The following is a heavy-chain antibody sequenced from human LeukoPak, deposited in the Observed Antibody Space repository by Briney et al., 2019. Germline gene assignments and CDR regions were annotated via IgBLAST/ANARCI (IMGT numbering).Heavy chain of an antibody. CDR1: GGSFSGYY. V-gene: IGHV4-34*01. CDR2: INHSGST. CDR3: ARGRTMIRSLSPFDY. J-gene: IGHJ4*02. Sequence: SETLPLTCAVYGGSFSGYYWSWIRQPPGKGLEWIGEINHSGSTNYNPSLKSRVTISVDTSKNQFSLKLSSVTAADTAVYYCARGRTMIRSLSPFDYWGQGTLVTVSS. D-gene: IGHD3-22*01.